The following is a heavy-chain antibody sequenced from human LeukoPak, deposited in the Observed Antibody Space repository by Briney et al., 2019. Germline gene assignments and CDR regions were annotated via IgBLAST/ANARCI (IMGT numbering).Heavy chain of an antibody. CDR1: GFTFDNYA. CDR3: AKVRGTYSSGYFFDY. CDR2: ISWNSGYI. Sequence: GGSLRLSCAASGFTFDNYAMHWVRQAPGRGLEWLSIISWNSGYIGYADSEKGRFTISRDNAKKSLDLQMNSLRAEDTAFYYCAKVRGTYSSGYFFDYWGQGTPVTVSS. D-gene: IGHD6-19*01. J-gene: IGHJ4*02. V-gene: IGHV3-9*01.